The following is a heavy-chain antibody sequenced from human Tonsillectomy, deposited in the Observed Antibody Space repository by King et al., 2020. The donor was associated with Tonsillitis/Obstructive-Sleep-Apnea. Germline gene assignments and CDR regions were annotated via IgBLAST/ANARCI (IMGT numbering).Heavy chain of an antibody. J-gene: IGHJ3*02. CDR1: GGSFSGYY. D-gene: IGHD3-10*01. CDR3: ARMVPAWLDAFDS. CDR2: INHSGST. Sequence: VQLQQWGAGLLKPSETLSLTCAVYGGSFSGYYWSWIRQPPGKGLEWIGKINHSGSTNYNPSLKSRVTISIDTSKNHFSLKLSSVTAADTAVYYCARMVPAWLDAFDSWGQGTMVTVSS. V-gene: IGHV4-34*01.